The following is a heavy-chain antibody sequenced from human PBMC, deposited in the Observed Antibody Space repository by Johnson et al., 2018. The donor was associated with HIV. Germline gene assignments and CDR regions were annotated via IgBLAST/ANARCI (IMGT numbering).Heavy chain of an antibody. J-gene: IGHJ3*01. CDR3: ARDGGYNLWSGWPPGAFDF. CDR1: GFTFSSYW. D-gene: IGHD3-3*01. CDR2: IKLDGSEK. V-gene: IGHV3-7*01. Sequence: VQLVEPGGGLVQPGGSLRLSCAASGFTFSSYWMSWVRQAPGKGLEWVANIKLDGSEKYYVDSVRGRFTISRDNAKNSLYLKMNSLRAEDTAVYYCARDGGYNLWSGWPPGAFDFWGQGTMVTVSS.